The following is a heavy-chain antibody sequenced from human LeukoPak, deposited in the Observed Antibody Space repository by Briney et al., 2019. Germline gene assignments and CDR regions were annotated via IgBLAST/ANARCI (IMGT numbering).Heavy chain of an antibody. V-gene: IGHV3-73*01. D-gene: IGHD1-26*01. CDR1: GFTFSGST. CDR2: IRSKANNYAT. Sequence: GGSLRLSCAASGFTFSGSTVHWVRQASGKGLEWVGRIRSKANNYATAYATSVKGRFTLSRDDSKNTAYLQMNSLKTEDTAVYYCIRGAASGSYYGFDVWGQGATVTVSS. CDR3: IRGAASGSYYGFDV. J-gene: IGHJ6*02.